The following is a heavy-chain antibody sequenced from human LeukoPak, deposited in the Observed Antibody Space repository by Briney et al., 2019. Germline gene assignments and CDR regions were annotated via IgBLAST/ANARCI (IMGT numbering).Heavy chain of an antibody. J-gene: IGHJ5*02. CDR3: ARASYYSGSGSSYNVGFDP. D-gene: IGHD3-10*01. V-gene: IGHV4-59*01. Sequence: KASETLSLTCTVSGDSISSYYWSWIRQPPGKGLEWIGHIYYSGGTYYNPSLKSRVTISMDTSKNQFSLKLSSVTAADSAVYYCARASYYSGSGSSYNVGFDPWGQGTLVAVSS. CDR1: GDSISSYY. CDR2: IYYSGGT.